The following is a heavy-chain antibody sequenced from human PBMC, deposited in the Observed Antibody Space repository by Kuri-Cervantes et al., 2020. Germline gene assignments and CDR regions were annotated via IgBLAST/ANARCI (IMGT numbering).Heavy chain of an antibody. CDR1: GGPFSDYY. CDR2: ISSSSSYI. J-gene: IGHJ4*02. CDR3: AESGDSSGYPSGLFDY. D-gene: IGHD3-22*01. V-gene: IGHV3-11*06. Sequence: LSLTCALYGGPFSDYYCSWIRQAPGKGLEWVSSISSSSSYIYYADSVKGRFTISRDNAKNSLYLQMNSLRAEDTAVYYCAESGDSSGYPSGLFDYWGQGTLVTVSS.